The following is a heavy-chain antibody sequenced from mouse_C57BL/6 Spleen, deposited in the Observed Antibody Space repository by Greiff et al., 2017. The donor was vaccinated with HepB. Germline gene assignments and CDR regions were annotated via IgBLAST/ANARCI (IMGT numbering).Heavy chain of an antibody. D-gene: IGHD3-2*02. CDR3: TTVLRLPYYFDY. Sequence: EVQLQQSGAELVRPGASVKLSCTASGFNIKDYYMHWVKQRPEQGLEWIGRIDTEDGDTEYAPKFQGKATMTADTSSNTAYLQLSSLTSEDTAVYYCTTVLRLPYYFDYWGQGTTLTVSS. CDR1: GFNIKDYY. J-gene: IGHJ2*01. CDR2: IDTEDGDT. V-gene: IGHV14-1*01.